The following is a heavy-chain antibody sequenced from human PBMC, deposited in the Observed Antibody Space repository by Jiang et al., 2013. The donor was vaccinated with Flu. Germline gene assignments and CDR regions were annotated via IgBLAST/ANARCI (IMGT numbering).Heavy chain of an antibody. Sequence: KGLEWIGSIYYSGSTYYNPSLKSRVTISVDTSKNQFSLKLSSVTAADTAVYYCARPNYGMDVWGQGTTVTVSS. V-gene: IGHV4-39*01. J-gene: IGHJ6*02. CDR3: ARPNYGMDV. CDR2: IYYSGST.